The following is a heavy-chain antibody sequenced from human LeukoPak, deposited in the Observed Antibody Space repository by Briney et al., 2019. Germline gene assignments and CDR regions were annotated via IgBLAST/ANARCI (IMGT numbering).Heavy chain of an antibody. CDR1: GYTFTGYY. CDR3: ARADDYEPAGYYYYMDV. Sequence: GASVKASCKASGYTFTGYYMHWVRQAPGQGLEWMGWINPNSGGTNYAQKFQGRVTMTRNTSISTAYMELSSLRSEDTAVYYCARADDYEPAGYYYYMDVWGKGTTVTVSS. D-gene: IGHD4-17*01. V-gene: IGHV1-2*02. CDR2: INPNSGGT. J-gene: IGHJ6*03.